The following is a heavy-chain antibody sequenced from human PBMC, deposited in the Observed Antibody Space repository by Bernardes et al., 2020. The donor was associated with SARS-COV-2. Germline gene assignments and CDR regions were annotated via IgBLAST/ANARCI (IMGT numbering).Heavy chain of an antibody. CDR2: ISAIGGST. D-gene: IGHD6-6*01. CDR1: GLTFSKNA. J-gene: IGHJ6*02. Sequence: GGSLRLSCVASGLTFSKNAMTWVRQVPGKGLEWVSAISAIGGSTYYAESVKGRFTISRDNSKNTLYLEMTSLRAEDTAVYYCSKNAKYSSSSMEVWGQGTTVTVS. CDR3: SKNAKYSSSSMEV. V-gene: IGHV3-23*01.